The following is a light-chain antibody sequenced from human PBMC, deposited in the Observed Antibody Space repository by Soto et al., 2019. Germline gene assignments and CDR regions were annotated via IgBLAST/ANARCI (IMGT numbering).Light chain of an antibody. J-gene: IGKJ4*01. V-gene: IGKV3-20*01. CDR3: QQYCSSPLT. CDR2: GAS. CDR1: QSVSSSY. Sequence: EIVLTQSPGTLSLSPGERATLSCSASQSVSSSYVAWYQQKPGQAPRRLIYGASSRATGIPDRFSVSGSGTDFTLTISRLEPEDFAVYYGQQYCSSPLTFGGGTKVEIK.